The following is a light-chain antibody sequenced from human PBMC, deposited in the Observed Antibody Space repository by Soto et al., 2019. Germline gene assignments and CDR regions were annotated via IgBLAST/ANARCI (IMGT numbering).Light chain of an antibody. CDR2: EVS. CDR3: SSYTRTTTLGV. V-gene: IGLV2-14*01. J-gene: IGLJ1*01. Sequence: QSALPQPASVSGSLGQSITISCTGTSSDVGAYNYVSWYQQHPGKAPKLMIYEVSNRPSGVSNRFSGSKSGNTASLTISGLQAEDEADYYCSSYTRTTTLGVFGTGTKVTVL. CDR1: SSDVGAYNY.